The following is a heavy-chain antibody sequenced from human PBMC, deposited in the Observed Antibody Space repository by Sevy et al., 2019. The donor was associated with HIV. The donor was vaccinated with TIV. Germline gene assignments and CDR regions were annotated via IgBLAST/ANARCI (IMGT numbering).Heavy chain of an antibody. J-gene: IGHJ4*02. CDR3: ARATYYYDTSGPHFFDF. CDR1: GFIFSNYE. V-gene: IGHV3-48*03. Sequence: GGSLRLSCIASGFIFSNYEMNWVRQAPGKGLEWVSYITSSGSTKHYADSVKGRFTISRENGKNSIYLQMNSLRAEDTAVYYCARATYYYDTSGPHFFDFWGQGTLVTVSS. CDR2: ITSSGSTK. D-gene: IGHD3-22*01.